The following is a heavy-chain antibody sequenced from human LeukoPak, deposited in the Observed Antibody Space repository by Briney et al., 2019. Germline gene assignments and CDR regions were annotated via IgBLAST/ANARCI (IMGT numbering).Heavy chain of an antibody. D-gene: IGHD5-18*01. CDR2: ISWNSGSI. Sequence: GRSLRLSCAASGFTFDDYAMHWVRQAPGKGLEWVSGISWNSGSIGYADSVKGRFTISRDNAKNSLYLQMNSLRAEDTALYYCAAGYSYGYGDYWGQGTLVTVSS. V-gene: IGHV3-9*01. CDR1: GFTFDDYA. J-gene: IGHJ4*02. CDR3: AAGYSYGYGDY.